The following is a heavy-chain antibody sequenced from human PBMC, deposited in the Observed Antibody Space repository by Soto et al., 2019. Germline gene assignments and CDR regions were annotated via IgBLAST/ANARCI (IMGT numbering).Heavy chain of an antibody. CDR2: IRSKANSYAT. D-gene: IGHD1-26*01. J-gene: IGHJ4*02. CDR3: TRISGTAGRVDY. CDR1: GFTFSGSA. V-gene: IGHV3-73*01. Sequence: SLRLSCAASGFTFSGSAMHWVRQASGKGLEWVGRIRSKANSYATAYAASVKGRFTISRDDSKNTAYLQMNSLKTEDTAVYYCTRISGTAGRVDYWGQGTLVTVSS.